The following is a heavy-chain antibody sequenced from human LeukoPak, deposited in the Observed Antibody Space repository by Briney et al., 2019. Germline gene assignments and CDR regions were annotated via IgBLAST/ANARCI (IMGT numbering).Heavy chain of an antibody. Sequence: SETLSLTCTVSGGSISSYNWSWIRHPPRKGLEWIGYIYYSGSTNYNPSLKSRVTISVDTSKNQFSLKLSSVTAAVTAVYYCARGNLGRSYYYSMDVWGQGTTVTVSS. J-gene: IGHJ6*02. CDR2: IYYSGST. D-gene: IGHD1-26*01. V-gene: IGHV4-59*01. CDR1: GGSISSYN. CDR3: ARGNLGRSYYYSMDV.